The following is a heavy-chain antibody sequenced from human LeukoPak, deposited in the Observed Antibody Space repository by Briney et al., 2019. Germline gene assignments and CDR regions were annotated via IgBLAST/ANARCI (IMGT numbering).Heavy chain of an antibody. CDR1: GGSISNSRYY. Sequence: PSETLSLTCTVSGGSISNSRYYWGWIRQPPGKGLEWIGSIYYSGSTYYNPSLKSRGTISVDTSKNQFSLKLNSVTAADTAMYYCARGRGYCSSTSCFGVYYYYGMDVWGQGTTVTVSS. J-gene: IGHJ6*02. D-gene: IGHD2-2*01. V-gene: IGHV4-39*01. CDR2: IYYSGST. CDR3: ARGRGYCSSTSCFGVYYYYGMDV.